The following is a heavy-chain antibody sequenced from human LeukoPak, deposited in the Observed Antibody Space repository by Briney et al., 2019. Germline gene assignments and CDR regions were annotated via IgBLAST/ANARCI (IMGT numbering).Heavy chain of an antibody. D-gene: IGHD2-2*01. V-gene: IGHV4-4*07. CDR1: GGSISSYY. CDR2: IYTSGST. J-gene: IGHJ5*02. CDR3: ARDMGGDCSSTSCRNWFDP. Sequence: PSETQSLTCTVSGGSISSYYWSWIRQPAGKGLEWIGRIYTSGSTNYNPSLKSRVTMSVDTSKNQFSLKLSSVTAADTAVYYCARDMGGDCSSTSCRNWFDPWGQGALVTVSS.